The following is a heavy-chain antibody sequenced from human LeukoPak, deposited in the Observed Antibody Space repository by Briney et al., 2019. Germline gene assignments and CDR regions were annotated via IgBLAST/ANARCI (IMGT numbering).Heavy chain of an antibody. D-gene: IGHD2-15*01. CDR3: ARDVFEGYCSGGSCYSGRAFDI. J-gene: IGHJ3*02. V-gene: IGHV3-7*03. CDR2: IKQDGSEK. CDR1: GFTFSSYW. Sequence: PGGSLRLSCAASGFTFSSYWMSWVRQAPGKGLEWVANIKQDGSEKYYVDSVKGRFTISRDNAKNSLYLQMNSLRVEDTAVHYCARDVFEGYCSGGSCYSGRAFDIWGQGTMVTVSS.